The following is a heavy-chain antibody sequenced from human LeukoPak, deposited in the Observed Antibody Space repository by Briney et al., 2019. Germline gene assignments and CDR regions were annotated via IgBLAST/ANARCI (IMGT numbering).Heavy chain of an antibody. Sequence: PGGSLRLSCAASGFTFGSDTMNSARQAPGKGLEWVSSISSTSSYKYYADSVKGRFTISRDNAKNSLYLEMDRPRAEDTAVYYCALVGGFFDSTRNCYSDYWGQGTLVTVSS. CDR3: ALVGGFFDSTRNCYSDY. CDR2: ISSTSSYK. J-gene: IGHJ4*02. D-gene: IGHD3-22*01. CDR1: GFTFGSDT. V-gene: IGHV3-21*01.